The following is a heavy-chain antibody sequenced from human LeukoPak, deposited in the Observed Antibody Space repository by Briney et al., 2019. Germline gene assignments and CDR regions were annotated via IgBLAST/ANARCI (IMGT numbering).Heavy chain of an antibody. CDR3: AREDIPPGPTVPNSMIDY. CDR1: GFTFSSYS. Sequence: GGSLRLSCAASGFTFSSYSMNWVRQAPGKGLEWVSSISSSNSYIYYADSVKGRFTISRDNAKNSLYLQMNSLRAEDTAVYYCAREDIPPGPTVPNSMIDYWGQGTLVTVSS. V-gene: IGHV3-21*01. J-gene: IGHJ4*02. CDR2: ISSSNSYI. D-gene: IGHD4-17*01.